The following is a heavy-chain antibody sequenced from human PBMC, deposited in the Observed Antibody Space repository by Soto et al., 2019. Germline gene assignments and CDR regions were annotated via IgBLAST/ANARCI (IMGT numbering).Heavy chain of an antibody. CDR1: GESISDNY. CDR3: AKDLPPYARRAQPTAFDH. V-gene: IGHV4-4*07. J-gene: IGHJ4*02. Sequence: QVQLQESGPGLVRPSETLSLICSVSGESISDNYWSWIRQPAGKGLEWIGRVFSNGATTFNPSLRSRVSMSVDTSTNKFSLTLTSLTAADTAVYYCAKDLPPYARRAQPTAFDHWGQGTLVTVSS. CDR2: VFSNGAT. D-gene: IGHD6-6*01.